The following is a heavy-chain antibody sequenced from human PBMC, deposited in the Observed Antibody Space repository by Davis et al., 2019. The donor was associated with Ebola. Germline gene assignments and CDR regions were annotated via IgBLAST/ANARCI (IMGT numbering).Heavy chain of an antibody. CDR2: ISYTGSNE. V-gene: IGHV3-30*18. CDR3: AKVGRQRLVRDGFDI. Sequence: PAETLRLSCQASRIPCDRYAMNWGRLARGKGLEWVAVISYTGSNEYYADSVKGRFTISRDNSKNMVYLQMNSLRTEDTALYYCAKVGRQRLVRDGFDIWGQGTMVTVSS. CDR1: RIPCDRYA. J-gene: IGHJ3*02. D-gene: IGHD6-13*01.